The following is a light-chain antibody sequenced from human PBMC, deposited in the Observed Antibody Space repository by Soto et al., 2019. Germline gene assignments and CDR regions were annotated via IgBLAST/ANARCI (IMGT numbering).Light chain of an antibody. CDR3: QQYGTGPFT. V-gene: IGKV3-20*01. CDR2: GAS. Sequence: EMGLTQSPGTLSLSPGERATLSCRASPSVTSSFLAWYQQKPGQAPRLLIYGASSRATGIPDRFSGSGSGTVFTLTISRLEPEDVSVYDCQQYGTGPFTFGPGIKVDMK. CDR1: PSVTSSF. J-gene: IGKJ3*01.